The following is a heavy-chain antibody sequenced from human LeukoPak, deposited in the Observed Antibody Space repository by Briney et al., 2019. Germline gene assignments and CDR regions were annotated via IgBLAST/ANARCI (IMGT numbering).Heavy chain of an antibody. Sequence: GGSLRLSCAASRFTFSIFGMHWVRQAPGKGLEWIAVISSDGTNKYYADSVRGRFTISRDNSKDTLYPQMSSLRIEDTAIYYCRAATRYLDYYYDYWGQGTLVTVSS. CDR2: ISSDGTNK. CDR1: RFTFSIFG. J-gene: IGHJ4*02. CDR3: RAATRYLDYYYDY. V-gene: IGHV3-30*03. D-gene: IGHD3-22*01.